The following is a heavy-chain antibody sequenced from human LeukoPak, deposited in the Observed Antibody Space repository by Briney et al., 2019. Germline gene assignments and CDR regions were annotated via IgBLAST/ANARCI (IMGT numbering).Heavy chain of an antibody. CDR3: AKDPGYCTSSSCYTFDY. CDR1: GFTFSRHG. J-gene: IGHJ4*02. Sequence: GGSLGLSCAAFGFTFSRHGMHWVRQAPGKGLEWVAFIRHDGSNRYYRDSVKGRLTISRDNSKNTLYLQMNSLTPEDTAMYYCAKDPGYCTSSSCYTFDYWGQGTLVTVSS. V-gene: IGHV3-30*02. CDR2: IRHDGSNR. D-gene: IGHD2-2*01.